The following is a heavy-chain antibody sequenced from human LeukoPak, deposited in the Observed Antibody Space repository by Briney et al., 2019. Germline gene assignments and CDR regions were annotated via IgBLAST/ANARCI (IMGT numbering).Heavy chain of an antibody. CDR3: VSFYETY. D-gene: IGHD2-2*01. Sequence: GGSLRLSCAASVNYWMHWFRQAPGKGLVWVSHINSDGSWTSYADSVKGRFTISKDNAKNTVYLQMNNLRAEDTAVYYCVSFYETYWGRGTLVTVSS. CDR2: INSDGSWT. V-gene: IGHV3-74*01. J-gene: IGHJ4*02. CDR1: VNYW.